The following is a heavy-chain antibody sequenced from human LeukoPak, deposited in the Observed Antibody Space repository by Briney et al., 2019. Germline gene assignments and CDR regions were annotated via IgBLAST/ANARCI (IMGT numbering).Heavy chain of an antibody. J-gene: IGHJ4*02. Sequence: GGSLRLSCAASGFTFSSYSMNWVRQAPGKGLEWVAVIWHDGSDKYYADSVKGRFTISRDNSKNTLYLEMNSLRAEDTAVYYCATKTEFCSGGSCYDYWGQGTLVTVSS. CDR3: ATKTEFCSGGSCYDY. V-gene: IGHV3-33*08. CDR2: IWHDGSDK. D-gene: IGHD2-15*01. CDR1: GFTFSSYS.